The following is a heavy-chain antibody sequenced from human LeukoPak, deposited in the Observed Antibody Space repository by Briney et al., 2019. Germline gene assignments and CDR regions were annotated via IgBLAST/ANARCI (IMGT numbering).Heavy chain of an antibody. CDR3: ARSGVGYCTNGVCFVDY. Sequence: GGSLRLSCAASGFTFDDYGMSWVRQAPGKGLEWVAGISWNGGSTGYAESVKGRFTISRDNAKNSLYLQLNSLRAEDTALYYCARSGVGYCTNGVCFVDYWGQGTLVTVSS. CDR1: GFTFDDYG. D-gene: IGHD2-8*01. CDR2: ISWNGGST. J-gene: IGHJ4*02. V-gene: IGHV3-20*04.